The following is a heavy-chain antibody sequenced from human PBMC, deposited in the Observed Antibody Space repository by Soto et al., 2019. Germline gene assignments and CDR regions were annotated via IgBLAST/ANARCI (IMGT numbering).Heavy chain of an antibody. CDR3: VGEVGVKYFDS. V-gene: IGHV3-30*03. J-gene: IGHJ4*02. D-gene: IGHD1-26*01. Sequence: QVQLVESGGGVVQPGKSLRLSCAASGFTFSSHAMHWVRQAPGKGLEWVALISHDGNYKDYVDSAKGRFTISRDNSRNTLHMQMSSLRAEDTAVYYGVGEVGVKYFDSWGQGALVTVSS. CDR2: ISHDGNYK. CDR1: GFTFSSHA.